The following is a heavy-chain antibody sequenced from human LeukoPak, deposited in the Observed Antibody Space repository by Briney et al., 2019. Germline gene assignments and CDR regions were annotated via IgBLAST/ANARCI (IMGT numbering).Heavy chain of an antibody. D-gene: IGHD3-22*01. J-gene: IGHJ5*02. V-gene: IGHV3-23*01. CDR2: LSGSGGTT. CDR3: AKDHYDSSGYRA. CDR1: GFTFSSYA. Sequence: GGSLRLSCAASGFTFSSYAMSWVRQAPGKGLEWVSALSGSGGTTYYADSVKGRFTISRDNSKNTLYLQMNSLRAEDTAVYYCAKDHYDSSGYRAWGQGTLVTVSS.